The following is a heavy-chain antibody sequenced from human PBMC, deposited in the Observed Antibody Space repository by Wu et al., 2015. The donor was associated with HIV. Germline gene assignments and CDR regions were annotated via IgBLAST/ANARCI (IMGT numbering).Heavy chain of an antibody. CDR2: IIPIFGTA. CDR1: GGTFSSYA. Sequence: QVQLVQSGAEVKKPGSSVKVSCKASGGTFSSYAISWVRQAPGQGLEWMGGIIPIFGTANYAQKFQGRVTITADESTSTAYMELSSLRSEDTAVYYCARGGTSRLRSVYYYYYMDVWGKGTTVTVSS. CDR3: ARGGTSRLRSVYYYYYMDV. D-gene: IGHD2-2*01. J-gene: IGHJ6*03. V-gene: IGHV1-69*12.